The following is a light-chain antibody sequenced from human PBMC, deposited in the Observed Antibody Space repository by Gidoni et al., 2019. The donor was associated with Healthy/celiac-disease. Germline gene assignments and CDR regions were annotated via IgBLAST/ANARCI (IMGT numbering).Light chain of an antibody. CDR2: WAS. V-gene: IGKV4-1*01. J-gene: IGKJ2*01. CDR3: QQYYTTRYT. CDR1: QSVLYSSNNKNY. Sequence: TQSPDSLAVSLGERATINCKSSQSVLYSSNNKNYLAWYQQKPGQPPKLLIYWASSRESVVPDRFSGSGSGTDFTLTISSLQAEDVAVYYCQQYYTTRYTFGQXTKLEIK.